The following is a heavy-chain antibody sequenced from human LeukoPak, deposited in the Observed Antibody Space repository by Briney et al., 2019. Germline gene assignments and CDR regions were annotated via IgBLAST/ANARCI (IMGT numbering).Heavy chain of an antibody. J-gene: IGHJ4*02. Sequence: ASVKVSCKASGYTFTGYYMHWVRQAPGQGLEWMVWINPNSGGTNYAQKFQGRVTMTRDTSISTAYMELSRLRSDDTAVYYCARVWHDYVWGSYRPTTEYYFDYWGQGTLVTVSS. CDR2: INPNSGGT. D-gene: IGHD3-16*02. CDR1: GYTFTGYY. CDR3: ARVWHDYVWGSYRPTTEYYFDY. V-gene: IGHV1-2*02.